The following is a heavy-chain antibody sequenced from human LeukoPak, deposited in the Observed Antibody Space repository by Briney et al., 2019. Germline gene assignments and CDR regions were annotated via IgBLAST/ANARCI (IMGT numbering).Heavy chain of an antibody. CDR1: ADSITSGY. V-gene: IGHV4-59*08. CDR2: IYGVENT. Sequence: SETLSLTCSISADSITSGYWSWIRQPPAKGLEWIGYIYGVENTDYNPSLKSRVTISLDTSKNQLSLNLTAVTAADTAVYYCAGRGQRYFRDWGQGTLVTVSS. J-gene: IGHJ1*01. CDR3: AGRGQRYFRD.